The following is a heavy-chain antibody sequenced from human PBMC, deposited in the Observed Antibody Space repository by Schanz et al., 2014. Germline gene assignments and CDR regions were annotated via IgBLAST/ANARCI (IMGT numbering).Heavy chain of an antibody. Sequence: EVKLLESGGTLVRSGGSLRLSCAASGFTFSTYAMAWVRQAPGKGLEWVSSINTGGDSTYYADSVKGRFTISRDNSRDTVYLQMNSLRADDTAMYYCARWFLIRGVILDSWGQGTLVTVSS. D-gene: IGHD3-10*01. CDR1: GFTFSTYA. CDR3: ARWFLIRGVILDS. V-gene: IGHV3-23*01. J-gene: IGHJ4*02. CDR2: INTGGDST.